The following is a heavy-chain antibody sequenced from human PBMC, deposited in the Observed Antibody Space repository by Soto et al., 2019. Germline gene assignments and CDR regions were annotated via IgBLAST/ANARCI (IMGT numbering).Heavy chain of an antibody. CDR1: GASISSGDYF. CDR2: IYDSGSS. J-gene: IGHJ4*01. CDR3: AREKGYISGPKNFDS. D-gene: IGHD5-12*01. Sequence: SETLSLTCTVSGASISSGDYFWSWIRQSPGKGLGWIGYIYDSGSSYYNPSLKSRVTMSVDTSKNQFSLKLRSVTAADTAVYYCAREKGYISGPKNFDSWGQGTLVTVSS. V-gene: IGHV4-30-4*01.